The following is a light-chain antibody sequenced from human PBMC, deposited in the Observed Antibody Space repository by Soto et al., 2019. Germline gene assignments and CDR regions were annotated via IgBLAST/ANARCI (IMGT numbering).Light chain of an antibody. J-gene: IGKJ4*01. Sequence: DIVMTQSPDSLAVSLGERATIHCKSSQSILFTSDNKNYLAWYQQKSGQPPRLLIYWASTRESGVPDRFSGRGSGTDFTLTISSLQAEDVAVYYCQQYYSAPLTFGGGTKV. CDR1: QSILFTSDNKNY. CDR2: WAS. V-gene: IGKV4-1*01. CDR3: QQYYSAPLT.